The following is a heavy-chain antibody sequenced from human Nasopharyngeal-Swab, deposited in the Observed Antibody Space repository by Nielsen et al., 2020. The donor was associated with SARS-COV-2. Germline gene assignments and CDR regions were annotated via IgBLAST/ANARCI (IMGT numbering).Heavy chain of an antibody. J-gene: IGHJ6*02. V-gene: IGHV3-66*01. D-gene: IGHD3-22*01. CDR1: GFTVSSNY. CDR3: ARDSYYYDSSGYYRYYYYYGMDV. CDR2: IYSGGST. Sequence: GESLKISCAASGFTVSSNYMSWVRQAPGKGLKWVSVIYSGGSTYYADSVKGRFTISRDNSKNTLYLQMNSLRAEDTAVYYCARDSYYYDSSGYYRYYYYYGMDVWGQGTTVTVSS.